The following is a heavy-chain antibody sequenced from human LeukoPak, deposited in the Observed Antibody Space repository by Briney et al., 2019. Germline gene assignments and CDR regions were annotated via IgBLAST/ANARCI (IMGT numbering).Heavy chain of an antibody. Sequence: SVKVSCKASGGTFISYTISWVRQAPGEGLEWMGRIIPILGIANYAQKFQGRVTITADKSTSTAYMELSSLRSEDTAVYYCAWDTRGYGDYDFDYWGQGTLVTVSS. D-gene: IGHD4-17*01. CDR2: IIPILGIA. J-gene: IGHJ4*02. V-gene: IGHV1-69*02. CDR3: AWDTRGYGDYDFDY. CDR1: GGTFISYT.